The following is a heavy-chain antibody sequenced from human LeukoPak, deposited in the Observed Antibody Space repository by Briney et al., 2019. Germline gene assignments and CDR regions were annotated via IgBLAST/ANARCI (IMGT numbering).Heavy chain of an antibody. J-gene: IGHJ4*02. V-gene: IGHV3-74*01. D-gene: IGHD2-15*01. CDR1: GFTFSPYW. CDR3: ASVAALYFDY. Sequence: PGGSLRLSCAASGFTFSPYWIHWVRQAPGKGLMWVSIISGDGSDRRYADSVKGRFTISRDNAKNTLYLQMNSLRAEDTAVYYCASVAALYFDYWGQGTLVTVSS. CDR2: ISGDGSDR.